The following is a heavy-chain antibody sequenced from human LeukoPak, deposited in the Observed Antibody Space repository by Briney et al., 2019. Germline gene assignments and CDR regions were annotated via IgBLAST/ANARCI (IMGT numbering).Heavy chain of an antibody. V-gene: IGHV3-30*18. CDR1: GFTFSSYG. D-gene: IGHD5-18*01. Sequence: GGSLRLSCAASGFTFSSYGMHWVRQAPGKGLEWVAVISYDGSNKYYADSVKGRFTISRDNSKNTLYLQMNSLRAEDTAVYYCVKEQPGYWGQGTLVTVSS. CDR3: VKEQPGY. CDR2: ISYDGSNK. J-gene: IGHJ4*02.